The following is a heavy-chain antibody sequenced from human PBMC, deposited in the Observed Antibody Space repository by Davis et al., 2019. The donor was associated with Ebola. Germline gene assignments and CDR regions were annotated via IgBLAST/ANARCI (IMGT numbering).Heavy chain of an antibody. CDR1: GFTFSDYY. J-gene: IGHJ3*02. CDR3: ARGGSYDTYDFDT. CDR2: ISSSGSTI. V-gene: IGHV3-11*01. D-gene: IGHD3-22*01. Sequence: GESLKISCAASGFTFSDYYMSWIRQAPGKGLEWVSYISSSGSTIYYADSVKGRFTISRDNAKNSLYLQMNSLRAEDTAVYYCARGGSYDTYDFDTWGQGTMVTVSS.